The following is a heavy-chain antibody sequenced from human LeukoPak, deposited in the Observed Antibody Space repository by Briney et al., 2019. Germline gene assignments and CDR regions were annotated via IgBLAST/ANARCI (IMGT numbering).Heavy chain of an antibody. Sequence: TLSLTCTVSGGSISSYYWSWIRQPPGKALEWLALIYWDDDKRYSPSLKSRLTITKDTSKNQVVLTMTNMDPVDTATYYCALGRGPLGGFWFDPWGQGTLVTVSS. CDR3: ALGRGPLGGFWFDP. CDR2: IYWDDDK. CDR1: GGSISSYY. V-gene: IGHV2-5*08. J-gene: IGHJ5*02. D-gene: IGHD3-16*01.